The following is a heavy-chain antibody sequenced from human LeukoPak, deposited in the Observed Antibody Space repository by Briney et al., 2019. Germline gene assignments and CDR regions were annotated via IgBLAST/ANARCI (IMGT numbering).Heavy chain of an antibody. CDR3: AGTYYDILTGYYRDY. D-gene: IGHD3-9*01. Sequence: GGSLRLSCAASGFTFSSFWMSWVSQAPGKGLEWVANIKQDGREKIYVDSVKGRFTISRDNAKNSLYLQMNSLRAEDTAVYYCAGTYYDILTGYYRDYWGQGTLVTVSS. CDR1: GFTFSSFW. CDR2: IKQDGREK. J-gene: IGHJ4*02. V-gene: IGHV3-7*01.